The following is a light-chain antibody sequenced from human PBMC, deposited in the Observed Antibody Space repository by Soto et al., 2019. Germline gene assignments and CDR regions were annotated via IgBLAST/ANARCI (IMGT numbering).Light chain of an antibody. CDR2: DAS. CDR1: QSVSSY. V-gene: IGKV3-11*01. CDR3: QQRSNWPLT. J-gene: IGKJ4*01. Sequence: EIVLTQSPATLSLSPGERATLSCRASQSVSSYLAWYQQQPGQAPRLLIYDASNRATGIPARFSGSGSGTDFTITSSSLEPEDFAVYYCQQRSNWPLTFGGGTKVEIK.